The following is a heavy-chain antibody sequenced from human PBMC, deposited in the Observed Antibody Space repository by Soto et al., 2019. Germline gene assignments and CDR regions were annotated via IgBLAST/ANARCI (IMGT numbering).Heavy chain of an antibody. CDR3: GKLRSTVVVAATNY. J-gene: IGHJ4*02. Sequence: GGSLRLSCAASGFTFSSYAMSWVRQAPGKGLEWVSTISGSAVGTYYADSVKGRFTISRDNSENTLYLQMNSLRAEDTALYYCGKLRSTVVVAATNYWGQGTLVTVSS. V-gene: IGHV3-23*01. D-gene: IGHD2-15*01. CDR1: GFTFSSYA. CDR2: ISGSAVGT.